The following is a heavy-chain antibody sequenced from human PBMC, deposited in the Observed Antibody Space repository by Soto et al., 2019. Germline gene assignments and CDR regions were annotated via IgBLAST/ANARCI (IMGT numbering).Heavy chain of an antibody. CDR3: AKGAAGIEAHVI. Sequence: ASVKVSCKASGYTFTSFGVNWVRQAPGQGLEWMGWINAYNGNTNYAQNFQGRVTMTADTSTSTAYMEVRSLRSDDTAVYYCAKGAAGIEAHVIWGQGNLVTVSS. CDR1: GYTFTSFG. CDR2: INAYNGNT. V-gene: IGHV1-18*01. J-gene: IGHJ4*02. D-gene: IGHD6-13*01.